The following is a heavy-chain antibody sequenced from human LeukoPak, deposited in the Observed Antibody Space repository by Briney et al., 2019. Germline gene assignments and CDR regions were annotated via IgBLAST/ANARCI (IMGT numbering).Heavy chain of an antibody. Sequence: PGGSLRLSCAASGLTFSSYWMSWLRQAPGKGPEWVANIKEDGSEKYYVDSVKGRFTISRDNAKNSLYLQMNSLRAEDTAVYYCARGRYYYDSSFAFDIWGQGTMVTVSS. CDR2: IKEDGSEK. J-gene: IGHJ3*02. D-gene: IGHD3-22*01. CDR1: GLTFSSYW. CDR3: ARGRYYYDSSFAFDI. V-gene: IGHV3-7*01.